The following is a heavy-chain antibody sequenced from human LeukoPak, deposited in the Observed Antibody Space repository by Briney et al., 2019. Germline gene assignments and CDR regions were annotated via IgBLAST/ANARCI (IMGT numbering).Heavy chain of an antibody. D-gene: IGHD6-6*01. J-gene: IGHJ6*03. Sequence: SVKFSCKASGGTFSSYAISWVRQAPGQGLEWMGRIIPILGIANYAQKFQGRVTITADKSTSTAYMELSSLRSEDTAVYYCARAPAALAAHYYMDVWGKGTTVTVSS. CDR2: IIPILGIA. V-gene: IGHV1-69*10. CDR3: ARAPAALAAHYYMDV. CDR1: GGTFSSYA.